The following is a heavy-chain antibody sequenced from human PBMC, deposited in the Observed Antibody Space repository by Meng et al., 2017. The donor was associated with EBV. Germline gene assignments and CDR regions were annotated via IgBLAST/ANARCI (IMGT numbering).Heavy chain of an antibody. V-gene: IGHV1-69*01. Sequence: VQLQQSGAEVKKPGSSVKVPGRPSGGTFRSDAVSWVRQAPGQGLEWMGGLIPMSGAPHYAQKFQDRVTIIADESTSTHSMELNNLRFEDTAMYYCASESGRGFTPDYWGQGTLVTVSS. CDR1: GGTFRSDA. CDR3: ASESGRGFTPDY. CDR2: LIPMSGAP. D-gene: IGHD3-10*01. J-gene: IGHJ4*02.